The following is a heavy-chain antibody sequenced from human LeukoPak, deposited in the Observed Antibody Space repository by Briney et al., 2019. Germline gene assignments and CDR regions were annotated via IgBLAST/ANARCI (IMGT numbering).Heavy chain of an antibody. Sequence: PSETLSLTCSVSGYSISSGYYWGWIRQPPGKGLEWIGSIYHSGNTYHNPSLKSRVTISVDTSKNQFSLKLSSVTAADTAVYYCARDPYCSGGSCYPFDYWGQGTLVTVSS. CDR2: IYHSGNT. CDR1: GYSISSGYY. V-gene: IGHV4-38-2*02. J-gene: IGHJ4*02. D-gene: IGHD2-15*01. CDR3: ARDPYCSGGSCYPFDY.